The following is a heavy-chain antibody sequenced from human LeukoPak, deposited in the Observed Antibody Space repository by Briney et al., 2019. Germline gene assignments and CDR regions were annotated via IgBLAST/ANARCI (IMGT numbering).Heavy chain of an antibody. CDR1: GYTFTSYY. Sequence: ASVKVSCKASGYTFTSYYMHWVRQAPGQGLEWMGIINPSGGSTSYAQKFQGRVTMTRDTSTSTVYMELSSLRSEDTAVYYCARDIAVYYYDSSGYSWFDPWGQGTLVTISS. CDR3: ARDIAVYYYDSSGYSWFDP. J-gene: IGHJ5*02. D-gene: IGHD3-22*01. CDR2: INPSGGST. V-gene: IGHV1-46*01.